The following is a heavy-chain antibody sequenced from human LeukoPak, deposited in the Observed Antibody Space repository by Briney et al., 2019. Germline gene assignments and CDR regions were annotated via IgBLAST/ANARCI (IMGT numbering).Heavy chain of an antibody. CDR1: GFSFSDYA. D-gene: IGHD5-18*01. V-gene: IGHV3-21*01. J-gene: IGHJ4*02. CDR2: ISSASNYI. CDR3: ALYNYGLDY. Sequence: PGGSLRLSCAASGFSFSDYAMNWVRQAPGKGLEWVSSISSASNYIYYADSVKGRFTISRDNAKNSLYLQMNSLRAEDTAVYYCALYNYGLDYWGQGTLVTVSS.